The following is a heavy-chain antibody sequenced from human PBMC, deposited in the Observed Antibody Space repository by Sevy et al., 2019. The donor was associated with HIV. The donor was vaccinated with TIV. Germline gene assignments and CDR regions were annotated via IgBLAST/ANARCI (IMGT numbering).Heavy chain of an antibody. CDR3: ARVDPYYEFGDV. J-gene: IGHJ6*02. Sequence: ASVKVSCKASGYTLNDYGISWVRQAPGQGLAWIGWVTTYKDSTNYAQNFLGRVTLTTDTSTNTAYMELRSLRSDDTAVYYCARVDPYYEFGDVWGQGTTVTVSS. CDR1: GYTLNDYG. V-gene: IGHV1-18*01. D-gene: IGHD3-3*01. CDR2: VTTYKDST.